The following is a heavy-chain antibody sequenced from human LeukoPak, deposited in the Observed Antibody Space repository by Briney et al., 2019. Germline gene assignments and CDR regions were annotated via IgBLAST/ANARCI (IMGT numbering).Heavy chain of an antibody. Sequence: ASVKVSCKASGYTFTGYYMHWVRQAPGQGLEWMGWINPNSGGTNYAQKFQGRVTMTRDTSISTAYMELSRLRSDDTAVYYCARDSYSLYYYDSSGYYAYWGQGTLSPSPQ. V-gene: IGHV1-2*02. CDR2: INPNSGGT. CDR1: GYTFTGYY. D-gene: IGHD3-22*01. CDR3: ARDSYSLYYYDSSGYYAY. J-gene: IGHJ4*02.